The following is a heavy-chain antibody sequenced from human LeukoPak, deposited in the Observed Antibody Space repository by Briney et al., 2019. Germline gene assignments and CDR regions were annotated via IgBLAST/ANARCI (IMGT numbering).Heavy chain of an antibody. CDR1: GGSISSYY. CDR3: ARDLTRSWFDP. Sequence: PSETLSLTCTVSGGSISSYYWSWIRQPPGKGLERIGYIYYSGSTNYNPSLKSRVTISVDTSKNQFSLKLSSVTAADTAVYYCARDLTRSWFDPWGQGTLVTVSS. D-gene: IGHD5-24*01. V-gene: IGHV4-59*01. CDR2: IYYSGST. J-gene: IGHJ5*02.